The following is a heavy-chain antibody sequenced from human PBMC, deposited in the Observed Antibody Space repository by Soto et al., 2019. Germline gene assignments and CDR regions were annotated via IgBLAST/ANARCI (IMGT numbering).Heavy chain of an antibody. V-gene: IGHV3-30*18. Sequence: GGSLRLSCAASGFTFSRYGMHWVRQAPGKGLEWVAVISNDGNNKYYADSVKGRFTISRDNSKNTLYLQMNSLRAEDTAVYYCAKDSYSSGWYGYFDFWGQGTLVTVSS. J-gene: IGHJ4*02. CDR1: GFTFSRYG. D-gene: IGHD6-19*01. CDR2: ISNDGNNK. CDR3: AKDSYSSGWYGYFDF.